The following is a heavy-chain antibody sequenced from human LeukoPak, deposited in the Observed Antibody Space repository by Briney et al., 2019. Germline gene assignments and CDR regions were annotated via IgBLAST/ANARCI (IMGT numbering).Heavy chain of an antibody. Sequence: SGTLSLTCAVSGGSISSSNWWNWVRQPPGKGLEWIGEIYHSGSTNYNPSLKSRVTISVDTSKNQFSLKLSSVTAADTAVYYCARSSKIAVAPPGYWGQGTLVTVSS. CDR3: ARSSKIAVAPPGY. CDR2: IYHSGST. CDR1: GGSISSSNW. V-gene: IGHV4-4*02. J-gene: IGHJ4*02. D-gene: IGHD6-19*01.